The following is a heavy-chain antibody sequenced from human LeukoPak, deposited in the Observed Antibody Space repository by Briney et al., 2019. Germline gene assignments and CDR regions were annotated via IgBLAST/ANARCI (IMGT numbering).Heavy chain of an antibody. CDR2: IKYDGSEK. Sequence: GGSLRLSCAASGFTFSSYFMSWVRQVPGKGLEWVANIKYDGSEKYYLDSVKGRFTISRDNAQSSLYLQMNSLRAEDTAIYYCARALISVPHWFDPWGQGTLVTVSS. CDR3: ARALISVPHWFDP. CDR1: GFTFSSYF. J-gene: IGHJ5*02. V-gene: IGHV3-7*04. D-gene: IGHD6-19*01.